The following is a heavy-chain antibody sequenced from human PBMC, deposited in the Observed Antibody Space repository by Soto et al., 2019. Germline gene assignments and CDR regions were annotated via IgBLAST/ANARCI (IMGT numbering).Heavy chain of an antibody. J-gene: IGHJ6*02. CDR2: IDPSDSYT. D-gene: IGHD4-17*01. V-gene: IGHV5-10-1*01. CDR3: ARSHTTGGRIKTRGVGEHYYYCSMDV. Sequence: GESLKISCKGSGYSFTSYWISWVRQMPGKGLEWMGRIDPSDSYTNYSPSFQGHVTISADESISTAYLQWSSLKASDTAMYYCARSHTTGGRIKTRGVGEHYYYCSMDVWGQGTTVTVAS. CDR1: GYSFTSYW.